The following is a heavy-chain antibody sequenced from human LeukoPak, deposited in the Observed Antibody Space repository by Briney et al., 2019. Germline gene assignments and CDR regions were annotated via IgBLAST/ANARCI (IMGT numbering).Heavy chain of an antibody. V-gene: IGHV4-38-2*02. CDR2: INNSGST. CDR3: AKSNGYGLIDI. CDR1: GYSISSGYY. J-gene: IGHJ3*02. D-gene: IGHD3-22*01. Sequence: SETLSLTCTVSGYSISSGYYWGWIRPPPGKGLEWIGSINNSGSTYYNPSLKSRVTISLDTSRNQFSLKLNSVTAADTAVYYCAKSNGYGLIDIWGQGTMVTVSS.